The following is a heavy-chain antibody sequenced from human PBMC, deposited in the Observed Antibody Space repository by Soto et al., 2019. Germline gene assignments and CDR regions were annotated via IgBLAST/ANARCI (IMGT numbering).Heavy chain of an antibody. J-gene: IGHJ3*02. CDR2: IWYDGSNK. CDR1: GGSISSSSYY. CDR3: AKGVYYYDSENAFDI. V-gene: IGHV3-33*08. Sequence: PSETLSLTCTVSGGSISSSSYYWGWIRQPPGKGLEWVAVIWYDGSNKYYADSVKGRFTISRDNSKNTLYLQMNSLRAEDTAVYYCAKGVYYYDSENAFDIWGQGTMVTVSS. D-gene: IGHD3-22*01.